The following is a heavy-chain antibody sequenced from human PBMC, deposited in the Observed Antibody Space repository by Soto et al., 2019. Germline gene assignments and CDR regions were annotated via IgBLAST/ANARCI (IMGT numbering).Heavy chain of an antibody. D-gene: IGHD3-22*01. Sequence: SETLSLTCTVSGGSISSGGYYWSWIRQHPGKGLEWIGYIYYSGSTYYNPSLKSRVTISVDTSKNQFSLKLSSVTAADTAVYYCARGQGPYYYDSSGPPTGAFDIWGQGTMVTISS. CDR2: IYYSGST. CDR3: ARGQGPYYYDSSGPPTGAFDI. V-gene: IGHV4-31*03. J-gene: IGHJ3*02. CDR1: GGSISSGGYY.